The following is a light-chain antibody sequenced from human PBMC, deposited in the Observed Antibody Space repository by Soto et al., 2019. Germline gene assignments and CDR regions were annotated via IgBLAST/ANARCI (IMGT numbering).Light chain of an antibody. CDR3: QTWATGIRV. CDR1: SGHSRYA. CDR2: LNSDGSH. V-gene: IGLV4-69*01. Sequence: QAVVTQSPSASASLGASVKLTCTLSSGHSRYAIAWHQQQPEKGPRYLMKLNSDGSHSKGDGIPDRFSGSSSGAERYLTISSLQSEDEADYYCQTWATGIRVFGGGTKLTVL. J-gene: IGLJ2*01.